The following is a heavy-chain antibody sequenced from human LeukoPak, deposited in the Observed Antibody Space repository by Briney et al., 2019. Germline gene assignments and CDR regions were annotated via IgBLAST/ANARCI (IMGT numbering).Heavy chain of an antibody. V-gene: IGHV1-46*01. CDR1: GYTFTSYY. CDR2: INPSGGST. D-gene: IGHD3-10*01. CDR3: AREGAYGSGSYNFDY. Sequence: ASVKVSCKASGYTFTSYYMHWVRQAPGQGLEWMGIINPSGGSTSYAQKFQGRVTTTRDMSTSTVYMELSSLRSEDTAVYYCAREGAYGSGSYNFDYWGQGTLVTVSS. J-gene: IGHJ4*02.